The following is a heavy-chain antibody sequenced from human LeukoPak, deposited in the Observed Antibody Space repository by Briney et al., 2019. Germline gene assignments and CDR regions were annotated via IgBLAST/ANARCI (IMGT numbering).Heavy chain of an antibody. D-gene: IGHD3-3*01. V-gene: IGHV4-59*01. CDR2: IYYSGST. CDR1: GVSISSYY. Sequence: PSETLSLTCTVSGVSISSYYWSWIRQPPGKGLEWIGYIYYSGSTNYNPSLKSRVTISVDTSKNQFSLKLSSVTAADTAVYYCARGHPRPYYDFWSGYYTYSRYNWFDPWGQGTLVTVSS. CDR3: ARGHPRPYYDFWSGYYTYSRYNWFDP. J-gene: IGHJ5*02.